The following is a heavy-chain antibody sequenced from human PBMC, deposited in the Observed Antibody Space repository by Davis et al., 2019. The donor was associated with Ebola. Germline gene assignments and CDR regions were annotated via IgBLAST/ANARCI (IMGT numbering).Heavy chain of an antibody. Sequence: GGSLRLSCKGSGYSFTSYWIGWVRQMPGKGLEWMGIIYPGDSDTRYSPSFQGQVTISADKSISTAYLQWSSLKASDTAMYYCARHYCSGGSCYSGGYYYYYDMDVWGQGTTVTVSS. CDR3: ARHYCSGGSCYSGGYYYYYDMDV. D-gene: IGHD2-15*01. V-gene: IGHV5-51*01. J-gene: IGHJ6*02. CDR2: IYPGDSDT. CDR1: GYSFTSYW.